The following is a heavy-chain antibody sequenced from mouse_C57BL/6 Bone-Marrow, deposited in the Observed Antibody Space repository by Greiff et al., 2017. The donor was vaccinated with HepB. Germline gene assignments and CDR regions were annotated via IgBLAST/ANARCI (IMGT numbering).Heavy chain of an antibody. D-gene: IGHD3-2*02. CDR1: GYTFTDYY. V-gene: IGHV1-26*01. CDR3: ATGGTSGYKAMDY. CDR2: INPNNGGT. J-gene: IGHJ4*01. Sequence: EVQLQQSGPELVKPGASVKISCKASGYTFTDYYMNWVKQSHGKSLEWIGDINPNNGGTSYNQKFKGKATLTVDKSSSTAYMELRSLTSEDSAVYYCATGGTSGYKAMDYWGQGTSVTVSS.